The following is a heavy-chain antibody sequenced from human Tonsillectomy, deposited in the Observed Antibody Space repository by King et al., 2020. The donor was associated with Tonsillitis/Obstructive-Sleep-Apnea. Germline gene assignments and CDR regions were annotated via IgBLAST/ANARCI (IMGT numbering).Heavy chain of an antibody. CDR3: AKGPHYYDSNAYYIDV. V-gene: IGHV3-43*02. D-gene: IGHD3-22*01. Sequence: VQLVEAGGGVVQPGGSLRLSCAASGFTFDDYAMHWVRQAPGKGLEWVSLISGDGGSTYYADSVKGRFTISRDNSKNSLYLQMKSLRTEETALYYCAKGPHYYDSNAYYIDVWGKGTTVTVSS. CDR1: GFTFDDYA. CDR2: ISGDGGST. J-gene: IGHJ6*03.